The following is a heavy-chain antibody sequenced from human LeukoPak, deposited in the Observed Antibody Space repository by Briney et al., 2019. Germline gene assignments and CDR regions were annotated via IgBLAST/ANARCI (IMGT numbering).Heavy chain of an antibody. CDR3: ARDGTTIADDYFPT. Sequence: PGGSLRLSCAGSGFKFDDYGMNWVRQVPGKGLEWISAINWNGGSTHYADSVRGRFTISRDNARNSMFLHMNSLRAEDTALYFCARDGTTIADDYFPTWGQGILVTASS. D-gene: IGHD2/OR15-2a*01. V-gene: IGHV3-20*04. J-gene: IGHJ5*02. CDR2: INWNGGST. CDR1: GFKFDDYG.